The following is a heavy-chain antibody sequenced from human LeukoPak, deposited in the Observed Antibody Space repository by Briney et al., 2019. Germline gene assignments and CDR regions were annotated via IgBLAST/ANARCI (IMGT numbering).Heavy chain of an antibody. D-gene: IGHD4-17*01. CDR2: INTNTGNP. V-gene: IGHV7-4-1*02. J-gene: IGHJ6*02. CDR1: EYTFTSYV. Sequence: GASVKVSCKASEYTFTSYVMNWVRQAPGQGLEGMGWINTNTGNPTYAQGFTGRFVFSLDTSVSTAYLQINSLKAEDTAVYYCARDRGDYAHYYYAMDVWGQGTTVTVSS. CDR3: ARDRGDYAHYYYAMDV.